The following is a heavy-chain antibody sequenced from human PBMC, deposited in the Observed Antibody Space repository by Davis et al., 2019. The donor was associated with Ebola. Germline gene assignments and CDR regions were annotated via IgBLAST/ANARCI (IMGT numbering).Heavy chain of an antibody. CDR3: ATIYGNYFDY. CDR2: IIHIFGTS. CDR1: RGTFSSYP. D-gene: IGHD4-17*01. J-gene: IGHJ4*02. V-gene: IGHV1-69*05. Sequence: SVTVSLKASRGTFSSYPISWVRQAPGQGLAWMGGIIHIFGTSNYAQKLQGRVTMTTDTSTSTAYMELRSLTSDDTAVYYWATIYGNYFDYWGQGTLVTVSS.